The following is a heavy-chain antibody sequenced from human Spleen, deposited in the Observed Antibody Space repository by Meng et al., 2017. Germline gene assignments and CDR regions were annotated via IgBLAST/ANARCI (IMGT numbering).Heavy chain of an antibody. CDR2: ITYNGGRT. V-gene: IGHV3-64*01. D-gene: IGHD6-6*01. Sequence: EVQLVESGGGLVQPGGSLRLSCAASGFTFSRYTMHWVRQSPGKGLEYVSAITYNGGRTYYVNSVKGRFTISRDNSQSTLYLQMGSLRAEDMAVYYCAVFEYSFDYWGQGALVTVSS. CDR1: GFTFSRYT. J-gene: IGHJ4*02. CDR3: AVFEYSFDY.